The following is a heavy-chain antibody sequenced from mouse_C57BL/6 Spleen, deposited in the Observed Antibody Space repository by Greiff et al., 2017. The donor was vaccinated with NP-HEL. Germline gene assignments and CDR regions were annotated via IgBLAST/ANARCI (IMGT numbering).Heavy chain of an antibody. CDR3: ARSIVKAGYYFDY. D-gene: IGHD2-5*01. CDR2: IHPNSGST. J-gene: IGHJ2*01. V-gene: IGHV1-64*01. CDR1: GYTFTSYW. Sequence: QVQLQQPGAELVKPGASVKLSCKASGYTFTSYWMHWVKQRPGQGLEWIGMIHPNSGSTNYNEKFKSKATLTVDKSSSTAYMQLSSLTSEDSAVYYCARSIVKAGYYFDYWGQGTTLTVSS.